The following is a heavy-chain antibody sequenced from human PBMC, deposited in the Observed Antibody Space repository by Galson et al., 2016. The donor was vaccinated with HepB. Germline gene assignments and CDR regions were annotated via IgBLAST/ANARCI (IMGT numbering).Heavy chain of an antibody. V-gene: IGHV3-30*03. J-gene: IGHJ6*02. Sequence: SLRLSCAASGFTFSSYGMHWVRQAPGKGLEWVAVISTDAINKYYADSVRGRFTISRDDPKNTPYLQMNSLRPEDTAVYYCARPRASNYYYYGMDVCGQGTTVTVSS. D-gene: IGHD2-2*01. CDR2: ISTDAINK. CDR3: ARPRASNYYYYGMDV. CDR1: GFTFSSYG.